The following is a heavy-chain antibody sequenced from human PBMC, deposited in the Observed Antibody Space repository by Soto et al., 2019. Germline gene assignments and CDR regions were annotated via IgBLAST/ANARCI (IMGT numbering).Heavy chain of an antibody. CDR1: GYTFTSYC. CDR2: ISAYNGNT. D-gene: IGHD3-22*01. Sequence: ASVKVSCKASGYTFTSYCISWVRQAPGQGLEWMGWISAYNGNTNYAQKLQGRVTMTTDTSTSTAYMELRSLRSDDTAVYYCARDDATYYYDSSGYYYGSGLYYYYGMDVWGQGTTVTVSS. V-gene: IGHV1-18*04. CDR3: ARDDATYYYDSSGYYYGSGLYYYYGMDV. J-gene: IGHJ6*02.